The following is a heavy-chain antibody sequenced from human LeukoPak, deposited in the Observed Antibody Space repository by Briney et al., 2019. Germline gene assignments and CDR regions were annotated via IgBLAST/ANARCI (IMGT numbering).Heavy chain of an antibody. CDR3: ARNHTHEGYGYYFDY. CDR1: GGSISSYY. V-gene: IGHV4-59*05. Sequence: SETLSLTCTVSGGSISSYYWSWIRQPAGKGLEWIGSIYYSGSTHYNPSLKSRVFISVDTSKNQFPLKLSSVTAADTAVYYCARNHTHEGYGYYFDYWGQGTLITVSS. D-gene: IGHD5-18*01. J-gene: IGHJ4*02. CDR2: IYYSGST.